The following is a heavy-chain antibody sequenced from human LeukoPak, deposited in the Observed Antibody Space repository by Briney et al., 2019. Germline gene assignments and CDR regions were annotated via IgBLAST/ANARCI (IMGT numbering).Heavy chain of an antibody. Sequence: SHTVSVTCTVSGGSISSGDYYWSWIRQPPGKGLEWIGYIYYSGSTYYHPSLKSRVTISVDTSKNQFSLMLGSVTAADTAVYYWARSSGQRFPFDFWGQGTLVTVSS. CDR1: GGSISSGDYY. D-gene: IGHD3-10*01. CDR3: ARSSGQRFPFDF. CDR2: IYYSGST. J-gene: IGHJ4*02. V-gene: IGHV4-30-4*08.